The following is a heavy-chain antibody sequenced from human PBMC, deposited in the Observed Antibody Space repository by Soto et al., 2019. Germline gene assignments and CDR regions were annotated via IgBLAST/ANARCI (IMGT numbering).Heavy chain of an antibody. Sequence: QVQLVESGGGVVQPGRSLRLSCAASGFTFSSYAMHWVRQAPGEGLEWVAVISYDGSNKYYADSVKGRFTISRDNSKDTLYLQMNSLRAEDTAVYYCARAEADEQTYYYYGMDVWGQGTTVTVSS. V-gene: IGHV3-30-3*01. CDR2: ISYDGSNK. CDR1: GFTFSSYA. CDR3: ARAEADEQTYYYYGMDV. J-gene: IGHJ6*02.